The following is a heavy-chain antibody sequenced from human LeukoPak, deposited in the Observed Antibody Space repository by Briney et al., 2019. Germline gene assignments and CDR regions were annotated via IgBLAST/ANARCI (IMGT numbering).Heavy chain of an antibody. D-gene: IGHD3-3*01. V-gene: IGHV3-74*01. CDR1: GVIFRDYW. Sequence: GGSLRLSCAASGVIFRDYWMLWVRQAPGKGLIWVSRIDRDGFPTIYADSVKGRFTVSRNNARTTLYLQMNNLRDDDSAVYYCAASRWSGALDFWGKGSLVTVSS. CDR3: AASRWSGALDF. CDR2: IDRDGFPT. J-gene: IGHJ4*02.